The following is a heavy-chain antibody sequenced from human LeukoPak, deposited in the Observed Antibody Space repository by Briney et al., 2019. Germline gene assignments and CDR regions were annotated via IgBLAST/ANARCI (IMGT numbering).Heavy chain of an antibody. CDR3: ATGGSGLYFDS. Sequence: ASAKVSCKSSGYSFTGHYMHWMRQAPGQGLEWMGWINPNTGGAKYAQKFQGRVTLTRDTSISTAFMYLDRLRSNDTAVYYCATGGSGLYFDSWGQGTLVTVSS. CDR1: GYSFTGHY. D-gene: IGHD3-16*01. CDR2: INPNTGGA. V-gene: IGHV1-2*02. J-gene: IGHJ4*02.